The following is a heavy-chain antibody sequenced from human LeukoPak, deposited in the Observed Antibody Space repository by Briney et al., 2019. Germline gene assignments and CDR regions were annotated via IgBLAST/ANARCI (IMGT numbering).Heavy chain of an antibody. CDR1: RFSFSLYN. CDR2: IWYDGSNK. V-gene: IGHV3-33*08. Sequence: GGSLRLSCAASRFSFSLYNMNWVRQAPGKGLEWVTIIWYDGSNKYYADSVKGRFIISRDNSKNTLYLQMNSLRAEDTAVYYCATVRGCGGDCYYLDYWGQGTLVTVSS. CDR3: ATVRGCGGDCYYLDY. J-gene: IGHJ4*02. D-gene: IGHD2-21*02.